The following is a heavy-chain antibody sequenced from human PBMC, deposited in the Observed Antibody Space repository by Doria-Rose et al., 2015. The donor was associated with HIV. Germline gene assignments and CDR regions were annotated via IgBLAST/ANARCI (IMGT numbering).Heavy chain of an antibody. CDR3: ARIKSSRWYHKYYFDF. CDR2: IFSDDER. V-gene: IGHV2-26*01. CDR1: GVSLSSPGMG. Sequence: QESGPVLVKPTETLTLTCTVSGVSLSSPGMGVSWIRQPPGKALEWLANIFSDDERSYTTSLNSRLTISRGTSKSQVVLTMTDMDPVDTATYYCARIKSSRWYHKYYFDFWGQGTLVIVSA. J-gene: IGHJ4*02. D-gene: IGHD6-13*01.